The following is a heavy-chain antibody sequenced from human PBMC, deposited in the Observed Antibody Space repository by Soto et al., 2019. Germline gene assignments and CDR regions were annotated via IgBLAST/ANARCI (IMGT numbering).Heavy chain of an antibody. J-gene: IGHJ4*02. Sequence: PGGSLRLSCAASGFTFSSYGMHWVRQAPGKGLEWVAVISYDGSNKYYADSVKGRFTISRDNSKNTLYLQMNSLRAEDTAVYYCAKDRYDFWTRSCDYWGQGTLVTVSS. CDR2: ISYDGSNK. V-gene: IGHV3-30*18. CDR3: AKDRYDFWTRSCDY. D-gene: IGHD3-3*01. CDR1: GFTFSSYG.